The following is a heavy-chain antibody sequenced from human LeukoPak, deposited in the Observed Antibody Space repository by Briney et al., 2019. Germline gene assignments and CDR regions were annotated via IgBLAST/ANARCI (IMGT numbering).Heavy chain of an antibody. J-gene: IGHJ5*02. D-gene: IGHD1-14*01. Sequence: SETLSLTCTVSGGSISSYYWSWIRQPPGKRLEWIGYIYYSGSTNYNPSLKSRVTISVDTSKNQFSLKLSSVTAADTAVYYCARHRPGPFDPWGQGTLVTVSS. V-gene: IGHV4-59*08. CDR3: ARHRPGPFDP. CDR2: IYYSGST. CDR1: GGSISSYY.